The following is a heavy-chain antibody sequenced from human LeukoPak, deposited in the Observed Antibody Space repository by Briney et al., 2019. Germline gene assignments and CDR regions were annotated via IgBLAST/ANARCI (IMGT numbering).Heavy chain of an antibody. CDR3: ARAVAYYYVSGNYYPGAFDI. V-gene: IGHV3-33*01. CDR1: GFTFSTYG. J-gene: IGHJ3*02. Sequence: GGSLRLSCAASGFTFSTYGMHWVRQAPGKGLEWVAVIWYDGSNKYYADSVRGRFTISRDNSKNTLYLQMISLRAEDTAVYYCARAVAYYYVSGNYYPGAFDIWGQGTMVTVSS. CDR2: IWYDGSNK. D-gene: IGHD3-10*01.